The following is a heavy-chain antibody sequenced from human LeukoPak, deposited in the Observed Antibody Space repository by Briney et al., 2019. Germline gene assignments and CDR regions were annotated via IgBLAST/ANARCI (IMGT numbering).Heavy chain of an antibody. J-gene: IGHJ4*02. Sequence: GGSLRLSCAASGFTFGIYAMHWVRQAPGKGLEYVSAISGNGDTTYYVNSVKGRFTISRDNSKNTLYLQMGSLRAEDMAVYYCARDPSMSDYWGQGTLVTVSS. CDR2: ISGNGDTT. CDR1: GFTFGIYA. V-gene: IGHV3-64*01. CDR3: ARDPSMSDY.